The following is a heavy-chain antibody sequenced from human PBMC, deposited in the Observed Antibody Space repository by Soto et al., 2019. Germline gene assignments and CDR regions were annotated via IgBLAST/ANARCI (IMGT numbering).Heavy chain of an antibody. CDR3: AKGNTIGWYFFDY. Sequence: PGGSLRLSCEASGFTFSNCAMSWVRQAPGKGLEWVSGISGTGRSTFYADSVKDRFTISRDNSKNTVYLQMSSLRAEDTAVYFCAKGNTIGWYFFDYWGQATLVTASS. CDR1: GFTFSNCA. D-gene: IGHD6-19*01. CDR2: ISGTGRST. J-gene: IGHJ4*02. V-gene: IGHV3-23*01.